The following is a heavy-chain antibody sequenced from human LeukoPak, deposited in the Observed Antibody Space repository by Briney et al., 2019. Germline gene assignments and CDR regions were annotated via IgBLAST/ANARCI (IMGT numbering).Heavy chain of an antibody. J-gene: IGHJ4*02. Sequence: ASVKVSCKASGYTFTGYYMHWVRQAPGQGLEWMGWINPNSGGTNYAQKFQGWVTMTRDTSISTAYMELSRLRSDDTAVYYCAREKQQLVPEGLDYWGQGTMVTVSS. CDR1: GYTFTGYY. CDR2: INPNSGGT. V-gene: IGHV1-2*04. D-gene: IGHD6-13*01. CDR3: AREKQQLVPEGLDY.